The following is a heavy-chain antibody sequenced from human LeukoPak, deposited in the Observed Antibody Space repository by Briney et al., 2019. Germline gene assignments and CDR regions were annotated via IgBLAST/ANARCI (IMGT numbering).Heavy chain of an antibody. CDR3: ARGTSWNYEH. CDR1: GGSISSSSYY. D-gene: IGHD1-7*01. CDR2: INHSGST. J-gene: IGHJ4*02. V-gene: IGHV4-39*07. Sequence: SETLSLTCTVSGGSISSSSYYWGWIRQPPGKGLEWIGEINHSGSTNYNPSLKSRVTISVDTSKNQFSLKLSSVTAADTAVYYCARGTSWNYEHWGQGTLVTVSS.